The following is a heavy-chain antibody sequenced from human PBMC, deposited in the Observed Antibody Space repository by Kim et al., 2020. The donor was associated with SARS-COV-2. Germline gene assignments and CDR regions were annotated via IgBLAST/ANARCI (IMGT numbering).Heavy chain of an antibody. D-gene: IGHD3-10*01. CDR3: ASSGRDPSIDY. Sequence: YYADSVKGRFTISRDNAKNSLYLQMNSLRAEDTAVYYCASSGRDPSIDYWGQGTLVTVSS. J-gene: IGHJ4*02. V-gene: IGHV3-21*01.